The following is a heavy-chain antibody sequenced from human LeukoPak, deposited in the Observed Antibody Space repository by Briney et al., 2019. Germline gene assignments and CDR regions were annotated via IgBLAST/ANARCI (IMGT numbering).Heavy chain of an antibody. CDR1: GGTFSSYA. V-gene: IGHV1-69*13. CDR3: ARDRRYSYGPKIVYFDY. J-gene: IGHJ4*02. Sequence: GASVKVSCKASGGTFSSYAISWVRQAPGQGLEWMGGIIPIFGTANYAQKFQGRVTITADEFTSTAYMELSSLRSEDTAVYYCARDRRYSYGPKIVYFDYWGQGTLVTVSS. CDR2: IIPIFGTA. D-gene: IGHD5-18*01.